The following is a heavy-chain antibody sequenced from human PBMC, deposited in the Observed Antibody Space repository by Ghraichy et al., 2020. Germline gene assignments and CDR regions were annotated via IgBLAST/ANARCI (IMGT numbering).Heavy chain of an antibody. D-gene: IGHD3-10*01. V-gene: IGHV4-34*01. Sequence: SETLSLTCAVYGGSFSGYYWSWIRQPPGKGLEWIGEINRSGSTNYNPSLKSRVTISVDTSKNQFSLKLSSVTAADTAVYYCARALDTMVRGVITIYYYYYGMDVWGQGTTVTVSS. CDR2: INRSGST. CDR1: GGSFSGYY. J-gene: IGHJ6*02. CDR3: ARALDTMVRGVITIYYYYYGMDV.